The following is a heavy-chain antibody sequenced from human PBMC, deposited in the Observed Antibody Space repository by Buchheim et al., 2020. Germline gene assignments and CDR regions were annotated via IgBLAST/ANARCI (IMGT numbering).Heavy chain of an antibody. CDR3: ARARGYCSTSRCYDFDY. D-gene: IGHD2-2*01. CDR1: GYSFTNYW. Sequence: EVQLVQSGAEVKKPGESLKISCEASGYSFTNYWIAWVRQMPGKGLEWMAMIYPGDSSTKYSPSFQAQVTLSADKSISTAHPQWSSLKASDTAMYFCARARGYCSTSRCYDFDYWGQGT. V-gene: IGHV5-51*01. CDR2: IYPGDSST. J-gene: IGHJ4*02.